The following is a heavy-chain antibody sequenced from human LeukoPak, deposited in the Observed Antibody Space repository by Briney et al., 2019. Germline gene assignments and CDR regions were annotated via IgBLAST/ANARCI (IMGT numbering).Heavy chain of an antibody. D-gene: IGHD4-23*01. Sequence: SETLSLTCIVSGGSISSISSNNYHWGWIRQPPGKGLEWIGSIYYSGSTYYNPSLKSRVAISVDTSKNQFSLKLSSVTAADTALYYCAREMGVVTAHGIDVWGQGTTVTVSS. CDR2: IYYSGST. J-gene: IGHJ6*02. CDR1: GGSISSISSNNYH. V-gene: IGHV4-39*02. CDR3: AREMGVVTAHGIDV.